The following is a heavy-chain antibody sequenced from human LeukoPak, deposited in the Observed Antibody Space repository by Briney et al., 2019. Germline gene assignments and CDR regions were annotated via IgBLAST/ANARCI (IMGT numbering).Heavy chain of an antibody. V-gene: IGHV3-30-3*02. CDR3: ANERGYNYGYSFDY. CDR1: GFIFSSYA. J-gene: IGHJ4*02. Sequence: GGSLRLSCSASGFIFSSYAMHWVRQAPGKGLEWVAAIPNDGSKTYYADSVKGRFTISRDNSKNTLYLQMNSLGAEDTAVYYCANERGYNYGYSFDYWGQGTLVTVSS. D-gene: IGHD5-18*01. CDR2: IPNDGSKT.